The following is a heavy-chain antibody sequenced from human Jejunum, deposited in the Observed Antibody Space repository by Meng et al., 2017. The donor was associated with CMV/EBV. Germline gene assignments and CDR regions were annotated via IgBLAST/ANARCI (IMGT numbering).Heavy chain of an antibody. CDR1: SVSLHY. CDR3: ARVPAELGSSSSSYYFDS. CDR2: IYYTGST. D-gene: IGHD6-13*01. V-gene: IGHV4-59*02. Sequence: SVSLHYWSWIRPSPGKGLEWIGYIYYTGSTNYNPSLKSRVTISVDSPENQFSLKLTSVTAADTAVYYCARVPAELGSSSSSYYFDSWGQGTLVTVSS. J-gene: IGHJ4*02.